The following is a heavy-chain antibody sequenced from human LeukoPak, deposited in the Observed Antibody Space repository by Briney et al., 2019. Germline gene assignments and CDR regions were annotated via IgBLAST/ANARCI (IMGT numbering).Heavy chain of an antibody. CDR3: ARDRSRDGYNLPFDS. J-gene: IGHJ4*02. CDR1: SDSISGSSFY. D-gene: IGHD5-24*01. CDR2: IYYSGTT. Sequence: SETLSLTCTVSSDSISGSSFYWGWIRQPPGKGLEWIGSIYYSGTTYYNPSLKSRVTISVDTSENQFSLNLISVTAADTAVYYCARDRSRDGYNLPFDSWGQGTLVTVSS. V-gene: IGHV4-39*07.